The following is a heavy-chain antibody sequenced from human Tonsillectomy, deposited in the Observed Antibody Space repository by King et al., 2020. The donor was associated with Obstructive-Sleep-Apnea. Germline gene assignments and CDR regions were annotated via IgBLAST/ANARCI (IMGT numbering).Heavy chain of an antibody. J-gene: IGHJ4*02. CDR2: IRSKAYGGIT. Sequence: QLVQSGGGLVQPGRSLRLSCTASGFTFGDYAMSWFRQAPGKGLEWVGFIRSKAYGGITEYAASVEGRFTISRDDSNSIAYLQMNSLKTEDTAVYYCISYNDFWRGRYFDYWGQGTLVTVSS. D-gene: IGHD3-3*01. CDR1: GFTFGDYA. CDR3: ISYNDFWRGRYFDY. V-gene: IGHV3-49*03.